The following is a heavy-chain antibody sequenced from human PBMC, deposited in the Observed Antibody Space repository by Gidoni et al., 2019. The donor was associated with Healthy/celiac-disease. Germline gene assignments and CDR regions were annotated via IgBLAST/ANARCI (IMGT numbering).Heavy chain of an antibody. V-gene: IGHV3-30*18. CDR1: GFPFSSYG. J-gene: IGHJ6*02. Sequence: QVQLVESGGGVVQPGRSLRLSCAASGFPFSSYGMHWVRQAPGKGLEWGAVISYDGSNKYYADSVKGRFTISRDNSKNTLYLQMNSLRAEDTAVYYCAKDKDGDYYYGMDVWGQGTTVTVSS. CDR2: ISYDGSNK. D-gene: IGHD4-17*01. CDR3: AKDKDGDYYYGMDV.